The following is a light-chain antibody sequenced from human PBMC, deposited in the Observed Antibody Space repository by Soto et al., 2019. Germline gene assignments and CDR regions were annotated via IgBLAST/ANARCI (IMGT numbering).Light chain of an antibody. Sequence: QSALTQPASVSGSPGQSITISCTGTSSDVGGYNYVSWYQQHPAKAPKLMIYEVSNRPSGVSHRFSGSKSGNTASLTISGLPAEDADDYYCFSYTTSSTLVFGGGTKLTVL. CDR1: SSDVGGYNY. CDR2: EVS. J-gene: IGLJ3*02. CDR3: FSYTTSSTLV. V-gene: IGLV2-14*01.